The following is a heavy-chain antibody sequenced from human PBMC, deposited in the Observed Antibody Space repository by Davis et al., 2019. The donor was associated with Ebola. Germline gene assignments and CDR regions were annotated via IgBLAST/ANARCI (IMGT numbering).Heavy chain of an antibody. CDR2: INPNSGGT. CDR1: GYTFTGYY. Sequence: ASVKVSCKASGYTFTGYYMHWVRQAPGQGLEWMGWINPNSGGTNYAQKFQGRVTMTRDTSISTAYMELSRLRSDDTAVYYCARGGYGSGSYYSRYYYYGMDVWGQGTTVTVSS. D-gene: IGHD3-10*01. CDR3: ARGGYGSGSYYSRYYYYGMDV. V-gene: IGHV1-2*02. J-gene: IGHJ6*02.